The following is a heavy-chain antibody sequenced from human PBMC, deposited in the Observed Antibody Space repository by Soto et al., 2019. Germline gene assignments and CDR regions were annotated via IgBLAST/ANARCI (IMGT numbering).Heavy chain of an antibody. D-gene: IGHD2-2*02. Sequence: QVLLVQSGGEVKKPGASVKVSCKASGFNFISYGINWVRQAPGQGLEWMGWISGYDGKTVYAHSVQDRVTMTTDATTGTAYMDLRGLRSADTATYYCARDFMYTSSPDSWFDPWGQGTLVTV. CDR3: ARDFMYTSSPDSWFDP. V-gene: IGHV1-18*01. J-gene: IGHJ5*02. CDR1: GFNFISYG. CDR2: ISGYDGKT.